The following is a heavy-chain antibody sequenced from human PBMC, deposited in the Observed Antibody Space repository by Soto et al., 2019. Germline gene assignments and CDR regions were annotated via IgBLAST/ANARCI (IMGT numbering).Heavy chain of an antibody. J-gene: IGHJ6*02. V-gene: IGHV3-15*01. CDR3: TTDATDYYGMDV. D-gene: IGHD2-15*01. CDR1: GFTFSNAW. CDR2: IKSKTDGGTT. Sequence: GSLRLSCAASGFTFSNAWMSWVRQAPGKGLEWVGRIKSKTDGGTTDYAAPVKGRFTISRDDSKNTLYLLMNSLKTEDTAVYYCTTDATDYYGMDVWGQGTTVTAP.